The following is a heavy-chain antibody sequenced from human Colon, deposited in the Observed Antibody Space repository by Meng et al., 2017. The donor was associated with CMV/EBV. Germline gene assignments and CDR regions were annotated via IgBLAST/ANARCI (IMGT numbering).Heavy chain of an antibody. D-gene: IGHD3-16*01. CDR2: IYSGDSG. V-gene: IGHV3-53*01. CDR3: ARRGTGGRSFDY. CDR1: GFSASTNY. Sequence: GGSLRLSCVVSGFSASTNYMSWVRQAPGKGLEWVSGIYSGDSGQYADSVKGRFAISRDNSENSLYLHMNSLRANDTAVYYCARRGTGGRSFDYWGQGTLVTVSS. J-gene: IGHJ4*02.